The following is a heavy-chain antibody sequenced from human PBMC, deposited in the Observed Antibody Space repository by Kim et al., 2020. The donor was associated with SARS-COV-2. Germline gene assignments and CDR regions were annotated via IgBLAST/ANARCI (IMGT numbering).Heavy chain of an antibody. D-gene: IGHD6-6*01. V-gene: IGHV1-46*01. Sequence: ASVKVSCKASGYTFTSYYMHWVRQAPGQGLEWMGIINPSGGSTSYAQKFQGRVTMTRDTSTSTVYMELSSLRSEDTAVYYCARGDLLNTVLVRGWYYYCMDVWGQGTTVTVSS. CDR3: ARGDLLNTVLVRGWYYYCMDV. CDR1: GYTFTSYY. J-gene: IGHJ6*02. CDR2: INPSGGST.